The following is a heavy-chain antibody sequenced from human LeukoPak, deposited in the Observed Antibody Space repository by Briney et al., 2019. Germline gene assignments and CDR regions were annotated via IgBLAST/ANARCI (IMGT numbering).Heavy chain of an antibody. CDR1: GGSFSGYY. CDR3: ARRGSGWPFDY. Sequence: KPSETLSLTCAVYGGSFSGYYWSWIRQPPGKGLEWIGEINHSGSTNYNPSLKSRVTISVDTSNNQFSLKLSSVTAADTAVYYCARRGSGWPFDYWGQGTLVTVSS. J-gene: IGHJ4*02. CDR2: INHSGST. D-gene: IGHD6-19*01. V-gene: IGHV4-34*01.